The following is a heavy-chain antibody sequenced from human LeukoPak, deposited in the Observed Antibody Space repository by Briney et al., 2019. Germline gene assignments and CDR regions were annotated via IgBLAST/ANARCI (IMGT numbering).Heavy chain of an antibody. Sequence: PGGSLRLSCAASGFTFSSYAMSWVRQAPGKGLEWVSAISGSGGSTYYADSVKGRFTISRDNSRNTLYLQMNSLRAEDTAVYYCAKVFEEGWSGESRYYFDYWGQGTLVTVSS. D-gene: IGHD3-10*01. CDR2: ISGSGGST. CDR1: GFTFSSYA. V-gene: IGHV3-23*01. CDR3: AKVFEEGWSGESRYYFDY. J-gene: IGHJ4*02.